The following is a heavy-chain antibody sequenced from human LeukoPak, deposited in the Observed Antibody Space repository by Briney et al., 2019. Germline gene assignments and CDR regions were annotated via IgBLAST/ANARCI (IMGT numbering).Heavy chain of an antibody. CDR3: AKLAVAGYYFDY. J-gene: IGHJ4*02. CDR1: GFTFNNYA. V-gene: IGHV3-23*01. CDR2: VSSNGGTT. D-gene: IGHD6-19*01. Sequence: GGSLRLSCAASGFTFNNYAMSWVRQAPGKGLEWLSTVSSNGGTTYYADSVKGRFTISRDNSKNTLYLQMNSLRAEDTAVYYCAKLAVAGYYFDYWGQGTLVTVSS.